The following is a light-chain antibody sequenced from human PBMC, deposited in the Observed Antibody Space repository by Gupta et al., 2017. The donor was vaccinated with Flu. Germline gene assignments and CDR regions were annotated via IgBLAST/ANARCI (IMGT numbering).Light chain of an antibody. Sequence: ELVLTHSPGTLSLSPGERATLSCRASQSVSSSYLAWSQQKPGQAPRLPIDGASSRATGFPDRFSGSGSGTEFTLTISRLEPEDFAVYSCQQYCGSTNTFGQGTRLEMK. J-gene: IGKJ5*01. CDR2: GAS. CDR1: QSVSSSY. CDR3: QQYCGSTNT. V-gene: IGKV3-20*01.